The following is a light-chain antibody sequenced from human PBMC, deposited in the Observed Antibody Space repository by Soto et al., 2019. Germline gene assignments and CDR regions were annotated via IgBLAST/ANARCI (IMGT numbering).Light chain of an antibody. J-gene: IGKJ1*01. CDR1: QSVGSSY. V-gene: IGKV3-20*01. CDR3: QQYGGSPWT. Sequence: EIVLTQSPGTLSLSPGERATLSCRASQSVGSSYLAWYQQKAGQAPRLLIYGASSRATGIPDRFSGSGSGTDFTLTISRLEPEDFAVYYCQQYGGSPWTFGQGTKVEIK. CDR2: GAS.